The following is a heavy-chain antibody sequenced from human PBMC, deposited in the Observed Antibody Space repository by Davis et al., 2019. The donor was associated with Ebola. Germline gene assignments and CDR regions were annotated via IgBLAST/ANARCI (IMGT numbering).Heavy chain of an antibody. CDR1: GDTLTSYA. V-gene: IGHV1-69*13. CDR3: ARAQFPTTSDH. J-gene: IGHJ4*02. Sequence: AASVKVSCKAVGDTLTSYAMTWVRQAPGQGLEWMGGIIPVFRTANYAQKFQGRVTITADESTRTAYMEVNGLRSDDTAVYYCARAQFPTTSDHWGQGTLVTVSS. CDR2: IIPVFRTA. D-gene: IGHD1-1*01.